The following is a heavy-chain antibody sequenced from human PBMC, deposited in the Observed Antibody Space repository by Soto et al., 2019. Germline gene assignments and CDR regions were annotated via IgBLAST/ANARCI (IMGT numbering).Heavy chain of an antibody. J-gene: IGHJ4*02. V-gene: IGHV4-34*01. CDR3: ASRYCSSTICYFWDLPTRIDD. D-gene: IGHD2-2*01. Sequence: SETLSLTCAVYGGSFSGYYWSWIRQPPGKGLEWIGEINHSGSTNYNPSLKSRVTISVDTSKNQFSLKLSSVTAADTAVYYCASRYCSSTICYFWDLPTRIDDCGQATLFTVSS. CDR2: INHSGST. CDR1: GGSFSGYY.